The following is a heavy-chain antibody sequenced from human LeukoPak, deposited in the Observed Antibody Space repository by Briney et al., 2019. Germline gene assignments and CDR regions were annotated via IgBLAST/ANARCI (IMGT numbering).Heavy chain of an antibody. CDR2: ISSSAKTT. J-gene: IGHJ3*02. D-gene: IGHD3-22*01. V-gene: IGHV3-48*03. CDR1: GFTFSSYE. CDR3: ARDSYDSSGSSDAFDI. Sequence: PGGSLRLSCAASGFTFSSYEMNWVRQAPGKGLEWNSYISSSAKTTYYAESAKGRFTISRDNAKNSLYLQMNSLRAEDTAVYYCARDSYDSSGSSDAFDIWGQGTMVTVSS.